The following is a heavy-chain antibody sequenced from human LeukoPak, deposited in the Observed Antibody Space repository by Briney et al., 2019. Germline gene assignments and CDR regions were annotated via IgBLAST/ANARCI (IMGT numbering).Heavy chain of an antibody. Sequence: SETLSLTCTVSGGSISGYYWNWIRQSAGKGLEWIGRIYANGGTNYNPSLRSRVSMSVDTSKSQFSLKLTSGTAADTAIYYCARDFTRNSYAVAEFFHPWGQGTLVSVSS. V-gene: IGHV4-4*07. CDR1: GGSISGYY. J-gene: IGHJ1*01. D-gene: IGHD5-18*01. CDR3: ARDFTRNSYAVAEFFHP. CDR2: IYANGGT.